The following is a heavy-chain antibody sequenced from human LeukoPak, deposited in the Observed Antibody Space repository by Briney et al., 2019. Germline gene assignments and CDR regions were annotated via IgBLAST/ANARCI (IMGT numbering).Heavy chain of an antibody. D-gene: IGHD2-21*02. CDR2: ISSYNDNA. J-gene: IGHJ4*02. V-gene: IGHV1-18*01. Sequence: ASVKLSCKASGYTFTSYDINWERQAPGQALEWMGWISSYNDNANYAQKLQGRVTMTTDTSTSTANMELRSLRSDDTAVYHCARDIVVVTAIGGLGLFDYWGQGTLVTVSS. CDR1: GYTFTSYD. CDR3: ARDIVVVTAIGGLGLFDY.